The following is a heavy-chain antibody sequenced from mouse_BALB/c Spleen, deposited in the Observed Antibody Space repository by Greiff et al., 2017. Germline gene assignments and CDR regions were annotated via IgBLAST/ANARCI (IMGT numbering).Heavy chain of an antibody. Sequence: DVKLLESGGGLVQPGGSLNLSCAASGFDFSRYWMSWARQAPGKGQEWIGEINPGSSTINYTPSLKDKFIISRDNAKNTLYLQMSKVRSEDTALYYCARRGRYWYFDVWGAGTTVTVSS. CDR2: INPGSSTI. V-gene: IGHV4-2*02. CDR3: ARRGRYWYFDV. J-gene: IGHJ1*01. CDR1: GFDFSRYW.